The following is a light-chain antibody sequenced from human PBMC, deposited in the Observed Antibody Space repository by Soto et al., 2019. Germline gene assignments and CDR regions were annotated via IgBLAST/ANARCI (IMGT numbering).Light chain of an antibody. V-gene: IGLV2-14*01. J-gene: IGLJ1*01. CDR3: SSYTSSNTLEV. Sequence: QSVLIQPASVSGSPGQSITISCTGTSRDVGGSNYVSWYQHHPHRAPKLLIYEVDYRPSGISNRFSGSKSGNTASLTISGLQAEDEADYYCSSYTSSNTLEVFGFGTKVTVL. CDR1: SRDVGGSNY. CDR2: EVD.